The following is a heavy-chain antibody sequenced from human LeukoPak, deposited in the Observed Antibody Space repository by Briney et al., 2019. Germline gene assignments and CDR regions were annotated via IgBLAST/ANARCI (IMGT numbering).Heavy chain of an antibody. V-gene: IGHV1-2*02. CDR3: ARALYDILTGYYIALSDY. CDR1: GYTFTGYY. D-gene: IGHD3-9*01. J-gene: IGHJ4*02. Sequence: GASVKVSCKASGYTFTGYYMHWVRQAPGQGLEWMGWINPNSGGTNYAQKFQGRVTMTRDTSISTAYMELSRLRSDDTAVYYCARALYDILTGYYIALSDYWGQGTLVTVSS. CDR2: INPNSGGT.